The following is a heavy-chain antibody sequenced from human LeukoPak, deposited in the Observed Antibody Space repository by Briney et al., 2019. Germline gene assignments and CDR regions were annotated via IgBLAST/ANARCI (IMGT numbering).Heavy chain of an antibody. J-gene: IGHJ6*03. CDR3: ARHDPTAQPPYYYYYYMDV. Sequence: GESLKISCKGSGYSFTSYWIGWVRQMPGKGLEWMGIIYPGDSDTRYSPSFQGQVTISADKSISTAYLQWSSLKASDTAIYYCARHDPTAQPPYYYYYYMDVWGKGTTVTVSS. CDR1: GYSFTSYW. D-gene: IGHD1-14*01. V-gene: IGHV5-51*01. CDR2: IYPGDSDT.